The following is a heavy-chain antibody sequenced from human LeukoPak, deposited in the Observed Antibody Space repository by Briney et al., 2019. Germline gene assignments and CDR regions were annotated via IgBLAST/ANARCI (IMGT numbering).Heavy chain of an antibody. V-gene: IGHV3-23*01. CDR3: AKNPEWEPFGHHTFGY. CDR2: ISGSGGST. D-gene: IGHD1-26*01. Sequence: PGGSLRLSCAASGFTFSSYAMSWVRQAPGKGLEWVSAISGSGGSTYYADSVKGRFTISRDNSKNTLYLQMNSLRAEDTAVYYCAKNPEWEPFGHHTFGYWGQGTLVTVSS. J-gene: IGHJ4*02. CDR1: GFTFSSYA.